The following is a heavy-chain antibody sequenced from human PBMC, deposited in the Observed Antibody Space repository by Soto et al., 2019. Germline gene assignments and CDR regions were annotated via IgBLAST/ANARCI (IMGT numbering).Heavy chain of an antibody. CDR1: GFTFSSYE. CDR2: ISYDGSNK. V-gene: IGHV3-30*04. CDR3: ARDRDYYGSGSAFDI. J-gene: IGHJ3*02. Sequence: GESLKISCAASGFTFSSYEMNWVRQAPGKGLEWVAVISYDGSNKYYADSVKGRFTISRDNSKNTLYLQMNSLRAEDTAVYYCARDRDYYGSGSAFDIWGQGTMVTVSS. D-gene: IGHD3-10*01.